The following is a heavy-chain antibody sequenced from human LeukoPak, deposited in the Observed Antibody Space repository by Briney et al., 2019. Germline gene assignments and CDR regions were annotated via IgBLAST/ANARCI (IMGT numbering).Heavy chain of an antibody. V-gene: IGHV1-69*05. D-gene: IGHD5-24*01. Sequence: ASVKVSCKASGGTFSSYAISWVRQAPGQGLEWMGGIIPIFGTANYAQKLQGRVTITTDESTSTAYMELSSLRSEDTAVYYCARYGGRDGHQGAFDIWGQGTMVTVSS. CDR3: ARYGGRDGHQGAFDI. CDR2: IIPIFGTA. CDR1: GGTFSSYA. J-gene: IGHJ3*02.